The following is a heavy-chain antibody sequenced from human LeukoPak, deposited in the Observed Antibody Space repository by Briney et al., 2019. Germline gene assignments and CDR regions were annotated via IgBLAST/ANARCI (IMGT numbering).Heavy chain of an antibody. D-gene: IGHD5-18*01. V-gene: IGHV4-61*01. J-gene: IGHJ4*02. CDR2: IYYSGST. CDR3: ARGAEDTAMAFDY. CDR1: GGSVSSGSYY. Sequence: SETLSLTCTVSGGSVSSGSYYWSWIRQPPGKGLEWIGYIYYSGSTNYNPSLKSRVTISVDTSKNQFSLKLSSVTAADTAVYYCARGAEDTAMAFDYWGQGTLVTVSS.